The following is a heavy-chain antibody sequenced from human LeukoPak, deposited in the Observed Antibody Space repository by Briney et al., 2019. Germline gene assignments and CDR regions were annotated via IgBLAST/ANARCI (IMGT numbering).Heavy chain of an antibody. J-gene: IGHJ4*02. CDR2: ISAYNGNT. Sequence: ASVKVSCKASGYTFTSYGISWVRQAPGQGLEWMGWISAYNGNTNYAQKLQGRVTMTTDKSTSTAYMELRSLRSDDTAVYYCARSIAVAGSFDYWGQGTLVTVSS. V-gene: IGHV1-18*01. CDR1: GYTFTSYG. CDR3: ARSIAVAGSFDY. D-gene: IGHD6-19*01.